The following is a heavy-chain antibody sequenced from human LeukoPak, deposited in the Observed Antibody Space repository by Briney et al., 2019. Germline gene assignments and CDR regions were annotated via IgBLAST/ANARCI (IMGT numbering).Heavy chain of an antibody. CDR3: ASRLRYFDWLANNWFDP. Sequence: PSETLSLTCAVYGGSFSGYYWSWIRQPPGKGLGWIGEINHSGSTNYNPSLKSRVTISVDTSKNQFSLKLSSVTAADTAVYYCASRLRYFDWLANNWFDPWGQGTLVTVSS. J-gene: IGHJ5*02. CDR2: INHSGST. V-gene: IGHV4-34*01. CDR1: GGSFSGYY. D-gene: IGHD3-9*01.